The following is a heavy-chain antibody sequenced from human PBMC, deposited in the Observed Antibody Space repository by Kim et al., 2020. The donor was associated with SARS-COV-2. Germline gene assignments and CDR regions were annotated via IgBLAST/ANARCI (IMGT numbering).Heavy chain of an antibody. V-gene: IGHV4-31*03. CDR1: GASISSGGYY. D-gene: IGHD5-12*01. CDR2: IDYSGST. Sequence: SETLSLTCTVSGASISSGGYYWSWIRQHQGKGLEWIAYIDYSGSTDDNPSVKSRLIISLDKSKNQISLKLSSVTAADTAVYYCVRGGRDGYNYFDYWGQGTLVTVSS. CDR3: VRGGRDGYNYFDY. J-gene: IGHJ4*02.